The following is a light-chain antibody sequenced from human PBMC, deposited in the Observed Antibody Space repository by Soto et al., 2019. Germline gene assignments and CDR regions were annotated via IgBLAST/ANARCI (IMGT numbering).Light chain of an antibody. Sequence: QSALTQPRSVSGSPGQSVTISCTGTSSNVGVYNYVSWYQQHPGRVPKLMIYDVNKRPSGVPDRFSGSKSGNTASLTISGLQAEDEADYYCCSYAGTYTLVFGGGTKPAVL. J-gene: IGLJ3*02. V-gene: IGLV2-11*01. CDR3: CSYAGTYTLV. CDR1: SSNVGVYNY. CDR2: DVN.